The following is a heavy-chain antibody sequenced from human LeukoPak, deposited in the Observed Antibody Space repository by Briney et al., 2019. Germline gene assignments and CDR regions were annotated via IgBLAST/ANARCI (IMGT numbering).Heavy chain of an antibody. CDR2: INPSGGST. Sequence: ASVKVSCKASGYTFTSYYMHWARQAPGQGLEWMGIINPSGGSTSYAQKFQGRVTMTRDTSTSTVYMELSSLRSEDTAVYYCARVYGSGSYRDAFDIWGQGTMVTVSS. CDR3: ARVYGSGSYRDAFDI. V-gene: IGHV1-46*01. D-gene: IGHD3-10*01. CDR1: GYTFTSYY. J-gene: IGHJ3*02.